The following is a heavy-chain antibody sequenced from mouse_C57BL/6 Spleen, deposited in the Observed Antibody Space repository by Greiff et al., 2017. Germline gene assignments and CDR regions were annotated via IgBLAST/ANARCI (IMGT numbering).Heavy chain of an antibody. CDR2: IDPSDSYT. D-gene: IGHD2-5*01. CDR3: ARRGSNPYYYAMDY. V-gene: IGHV1-69*01. CDR1: GYTFTSYW. J-gene: IGHJ4*01. Sequence: VQLQQPGAELVMPGASVKLSCKASGYTFTSYWMHWVKQRPGQGLEWIGEIDPSDSYTNYNQKFKGKSTLTVDKSSSTAYMQLSSLTSEDSAVYYCARRGSNPYYYAMDYWGQGTSVTVSS.